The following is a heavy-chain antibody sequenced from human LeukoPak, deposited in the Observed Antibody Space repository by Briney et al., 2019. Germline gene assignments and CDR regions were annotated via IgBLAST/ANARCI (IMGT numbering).Heavy chain of an antibody. CDR3: ARTYCGGDCYLGPFDY. V-gene: IGHV3-7*01. D-gene: IGHD2-21*01. Sequence: GGSLRLSCAASGFTFSSYWMSWVRQAPGKGLEWVANIKQDGSEKYYVDSVKGRFTISRDNAKNSLYLQMNSLRAEDTAVYYCARTYCGGDCYLGPFDYWGQGTLVTVSS. CDR1: GFTFSSYW. J-gene: IGHJ4*02. CDR2: IKQDGSEK.